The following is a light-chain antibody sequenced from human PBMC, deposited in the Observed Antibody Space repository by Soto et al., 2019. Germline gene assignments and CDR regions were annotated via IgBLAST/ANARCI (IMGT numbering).Light chain of an antibody. CDR1: QGIGNW. CDR3: QQANSFPRLT. CDR2: AAS. J-gene: IGKJ4*01. Sequence: DIQMTQSPSSVSASVGDRVTITCRASQGIGNWLAWYQQKPGKAPNLLIYAASTLRSGVPSRFSGSGSGTDFTLTISSLQPDDFAVYYCQQANSFPRLTCGGGTRVDIK. V-gene: IGKV1-12*01.